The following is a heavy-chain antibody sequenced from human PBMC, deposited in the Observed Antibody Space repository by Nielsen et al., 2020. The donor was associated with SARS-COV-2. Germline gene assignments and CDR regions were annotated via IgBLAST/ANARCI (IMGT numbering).Heavy chain of an antibody. J-gene: IGHJ4*02. Sequence: GESLKISCSASGFTFSSYALSWVRQAPGKGLEWVSIISSGSDSTYYTDSVQGRFTTSRDNSKNTLYLQMNSLRAEDTAVYYCVKAVREASDYWGQGTLVTVSS. CDR2: ISSGSDST. V-gene: IGHV3-23*01. CDR1: GFTFSSYA. CDR3: VKAVREASDY.